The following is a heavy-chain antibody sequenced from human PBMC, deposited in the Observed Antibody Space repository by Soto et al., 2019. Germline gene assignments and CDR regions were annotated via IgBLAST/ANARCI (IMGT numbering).Heavy chain of an antibody. D-gene: IGHD3-22*01. CDR3: ARSGYYDSSGYYFDWFDP. Sequence: SVKVSCKASGGTFSSYAISWVRQAPGQGLEWMGGIIPIFGTANYAQKFQGRVTITADESTSTAYMELSSLRSEDTAVYYCARSGYYDSSGYYFDWFDPWGQGTLVTVSS. CDR2: IIPIFGTA. V-gene: IGHV1-69*13. CDR1: GGTFSSYA. J-gene: IGHJ5*02.